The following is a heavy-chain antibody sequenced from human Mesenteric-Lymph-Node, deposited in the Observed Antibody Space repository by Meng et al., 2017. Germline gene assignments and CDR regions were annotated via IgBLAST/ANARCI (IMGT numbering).Heavy chain of an antibody. CDR1: GYTFTGYY. D-gene: IGHD6-13*01. CDR3: VRGRQQLPLR. CDR2: INPNSGGT. V-gene: IGHV1-2*02. Sequence: ASVNVSCKASGYTFTGYYMHWVRQAPGQGLEWMGWINPNSGGTNYAQKFQGRVTMTRDTSISTAYMEMSRLRSDDTAVYYCVRGRQQLPLRWGQGTLVTVSS. J-gene: IGHJ4*02.